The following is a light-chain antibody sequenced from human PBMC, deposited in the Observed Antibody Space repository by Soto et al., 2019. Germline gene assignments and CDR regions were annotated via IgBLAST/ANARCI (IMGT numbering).Light chain of an antibody. Sequence: EIVLTQSPGTLSLSPGERATLSCRASQSVRSSYLAWYQQKPGQAPRLLIYGVSSRATGIPDRFSGSGSGTDFTLTISRLVPEDFAVYYCQQYGSSPRTFGQGTKVEIK. CDR1: QSVRSSY. CDR2: GVS. V-gene: IGKV3-20*01. J-gene: IGKJ1*01. CDR3: QQYGSSPRT.